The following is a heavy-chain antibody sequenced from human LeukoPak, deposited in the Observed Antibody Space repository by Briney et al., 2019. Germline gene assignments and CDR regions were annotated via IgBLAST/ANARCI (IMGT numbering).Heavy chain of an antibody. D-gene: IGHD2/OR15-2a*01. V-gene: IGHV3-21*01. J-gene: IGHJ6*03. Sequence: KTGGSLRLSCAASGFTVSSNYMSWVRQAPGKGLEWVSSITSSNNYIYYGDSVKGRFTISRDDAKNSLFLQMNSLRAEDTATYYCARGEFGDYYYFYMDVWGKGTTVTVSS. CDR3: ARGEFGDYYYFYMDV. CDR2: ITSSNNYI. CDR1: GFTVSSNY.